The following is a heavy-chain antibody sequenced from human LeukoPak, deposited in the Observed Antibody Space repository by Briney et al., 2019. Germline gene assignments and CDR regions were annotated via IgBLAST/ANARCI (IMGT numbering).Heavy chain of an antibody. J-gene: IGHJ6*03. D-gene: IGHD1-26*01. Sequence: SETLSLTCTVSGASISAYHWSWIRQPPGKGLEWMGYIYYSGSTNYNPSLKSRVTISVDTSKNQFSLKLSSVTAADTAVYYCARDAGSIRIVGATIHYYYYMDVWGKGTTVTVSS. CDR3: ARDAGSIRIVGATIHYYYYMDV. CDR1: GASISAYH. V-gene: IGHV4-59*01. CDR2: IYYSGST.